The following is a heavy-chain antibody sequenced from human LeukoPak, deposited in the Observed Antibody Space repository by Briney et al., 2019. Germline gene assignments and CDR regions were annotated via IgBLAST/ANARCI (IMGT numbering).Heavy chain of an antibody. CDR3: ANSRAAALYYFDY. CDR2: ISGSGGST. D-gene: IGHD6-13*01. CDR1: GFTFSSYA. V-gene: IGHV3-23*01. Sequence: GGSLRLSCAASGFTFSSYAMSWVRQAPGKGLEWVSAISGSGGSTYYADSVKGRFTISRDNSKNTLYLQMNSLRAEDTAVYYCANSRAAALYYFDYWGQGTLVTVSS. J-gene: IGHJ4*02.